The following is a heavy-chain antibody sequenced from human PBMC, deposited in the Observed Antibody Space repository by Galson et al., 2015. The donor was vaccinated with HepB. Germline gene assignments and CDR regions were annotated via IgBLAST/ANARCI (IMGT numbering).Heavy chain of an antibody. J-gene: IGHJ6*03. V-gene: IGHV3-15*05. CDR2: IKSKIDGGTT. D-gene: IGHD5-18*01. CDR3: AAMSLRVTPAALSSYYYYMDV. Sequence: SLRLSCAASGLRFSNAWMNWVRQAPGKGLEWVGRIKSKIDGGTTDCVAPVKGRFTISRDDSQNTLFLQMTNLQTEDTAVYYCAAMSLRVTPAALSSYYYYMDVWGKGATVIVSS. CDR1: GLRFSNAW.